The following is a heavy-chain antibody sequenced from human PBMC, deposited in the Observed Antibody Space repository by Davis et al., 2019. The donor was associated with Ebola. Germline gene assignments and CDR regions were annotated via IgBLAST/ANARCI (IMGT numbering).Heavy chain of an antibody. J-gene: IGHJ4*02. CDR2: ISAYNGNT. CDR1: DYTFTSYG. D-gene: IGHD3-10*01. Sequence: ASVKVSCKASDYTFTSYGISWVRQAPGQGLEWMGWISAYNGNTNYAQKLQGRVTMTTDTSTSTAYMELRSLRSDDTAVYYCARGITMVRGVTPFDYWGQGTLVTVSS. CDR3: ARGITMVRGVTPFDY. V-gene: IGHV1-18*01.